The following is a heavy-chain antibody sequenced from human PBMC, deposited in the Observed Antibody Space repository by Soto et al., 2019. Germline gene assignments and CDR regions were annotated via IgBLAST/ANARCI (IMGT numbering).Heavy chain of an antibody. CDR1: GFTFSSYA. CDR2: ISGSGGST. V-gene: IGHV3-23*01. CDR3: AKGGYDFWSGYDYYFDY. Sequence: EVQLLESGGGLVQPGGSLRLSCAASGFTFSSYAMSWVRQAPGKGLEWVSAISGSGGSTYYADSVKGRFTISRDNSKNTLYLQMNSRRAEDTAVYYCAKGGYDFWSGYDYYFDYWGQGTLVTVSS. J-gene: IGHJ4*02. D-gene: IGHD3-3*01.